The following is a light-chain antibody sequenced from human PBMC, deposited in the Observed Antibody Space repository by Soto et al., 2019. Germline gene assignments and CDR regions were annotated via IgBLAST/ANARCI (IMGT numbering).Light chain of an antibody. V-gene: IGLV2-14*01. CDR3: HSYTSSSTYV. Sequence: QSALTQPASVSGSPGQSITISCTGTSSDVGGYKYVSWYQQHPGKAPKLMIYEVSNRPSGISNRFSGSKSGNTASLTISGLQAEDEADYYCHSYTSSSTYVFGTGTKVTVL. CDR1: SSDVGGYKY. CDR2: EVS. J-gene: IGLJ1*01.